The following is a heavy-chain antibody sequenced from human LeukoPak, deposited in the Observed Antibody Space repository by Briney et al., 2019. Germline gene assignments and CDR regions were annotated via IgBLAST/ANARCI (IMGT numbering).Heavy chain of an antibody. CDR3: ARRALPPAYCGGDCFDAFDI. CDR1: GYRFTSYW. CDR2: IDPSGSYT. D-gene: IGHD2-21*02. J-gene: IGHJ3*02. Sequence: PGASLRISSQGSGYRFTSYWISWARQMPGKGLEWMGRIDPSGSYTNYSPSFQGHVTISADRSISTAYLQWSSLKASDTAMYYCARRALPPAYCGGDCFDAFDIWGQGTMVTVSS. V-gene: IGHV5-10-1*01.